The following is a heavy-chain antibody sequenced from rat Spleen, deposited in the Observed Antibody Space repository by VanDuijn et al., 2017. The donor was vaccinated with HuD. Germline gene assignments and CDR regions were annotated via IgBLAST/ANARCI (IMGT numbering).Heavy chain of an antibody. D-gene: IGHD1-10*01. J-gene: IGHJ1*01. V-gene: IGHV5-17*01. CDR1: GFNFSDNA. Sequence: EVQLVESGGGLVQPGRSLKLSCAASGFNFSDNAMSWVRQAPKKGLEWVATIIYDGSRTYYRDSVKGRFTISRDNAKSTLYLQMNRLRSEDTATYYCARRGYNNHWYFDLWGPGTMVTVSS. CDR3: ARRGYNNHWYFDL. CDR2: IIYDGSRT.